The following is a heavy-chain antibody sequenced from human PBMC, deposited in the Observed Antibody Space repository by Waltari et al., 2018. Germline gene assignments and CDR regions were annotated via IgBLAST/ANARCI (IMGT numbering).Heavy chain of an antibody. CDR2: ISGSGGRT. Sequence: EVQLLESGGGLVQPGGSLRLSCAASGFTFSSYAMSWVRQAPGKGLEWVSAISGSGGRTSYADSGKGRFTISRDNSKNTLYLQMNSLRAEDTAVYYCAKGFHEASFDYWGQGTLVTVSS. CDR3: AKGFHEASFDY. J-gene: IGHJ4*02. CDR1: GFTFSSYA. V-gene: IGHV3-23*01.